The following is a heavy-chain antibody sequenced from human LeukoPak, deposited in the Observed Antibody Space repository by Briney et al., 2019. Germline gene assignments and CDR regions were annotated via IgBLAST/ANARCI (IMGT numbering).Heavy chain of an antibody. CDR1: EGTFTSYT. Sequence: GASVKVSCKASEGTFTSYTISWVRQSPGQGLEWMGRIIPILGIPNNAQNFQGRARITADKSTRTASMELSSLRSGDRAVYYCAREMGVGNYYGMDVWGERNTVTVSS. D-gene: IGHD3-16*01. V-gene: IGHV1-69*04. CDR3: AREMGVGNYYGMDV. J-gene: IGHJ6*04. CDR2: IIPILGIP.